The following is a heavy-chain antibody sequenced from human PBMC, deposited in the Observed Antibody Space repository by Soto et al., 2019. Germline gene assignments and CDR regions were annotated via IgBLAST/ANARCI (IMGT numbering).Heavy chain of an antibody. V-gene: IGHV3-23*01. Sequence: EVRLLGSGGGLVQPGGSLRLSCAASGFTFSNYAMSWARQTPGTGLEWVSAISASGGNAYYADPVKGRFTISRDNSKNTVYLQMNSLRVEDTAIYYCSNWREGSADYFDSWGQGALVTVSS. J-gene: IGHJ4*02. CDR2: ISASGGNA. CDR1: GFTFSNYA. CDR3: SNWREGSADYFDS.